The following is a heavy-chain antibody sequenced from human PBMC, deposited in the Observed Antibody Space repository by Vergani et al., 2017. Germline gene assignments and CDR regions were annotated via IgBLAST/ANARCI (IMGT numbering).Heavy chain of an antibody. CDR3: AREGGYVYGWGDYYGMDV. Sequence: EVQLVESGGGLVQPGGSLRLSCAASGFTFSSYWMSWVRQAPGKGLEGVANIKQDGSEKYYVDSVKGRFTISRDNAKNSLYLQRNSLRAEDTAVYYCAREGGYVYGWGDYYGMDVWGQGPRSPSP. D-gene: IGHD3-10*01. J-gene: IGHJ6*02. CDR2: IKQDGSEK. CDR1: GFTFSSYW. V-gene: IGHV3-7*01.